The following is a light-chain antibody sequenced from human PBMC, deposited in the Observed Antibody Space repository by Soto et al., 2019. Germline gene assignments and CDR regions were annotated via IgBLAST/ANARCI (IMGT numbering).Light chain of an antibody. CDR1: QSVSSK. CDR3: QQYNNWT. V-gene: IGKV3-15*01. Sequence: EIVMTQSPATLSLSPGERATLSCRASQSVSSKVAWYQQKPGQAARLLIYDASVRATGIPDRFSGRGSGTEFTLTISSLQSEDFAFYYCQQYNNWTFGQGTKVDIK. CDR2: DAS. J-gene: IGKJ1*01.